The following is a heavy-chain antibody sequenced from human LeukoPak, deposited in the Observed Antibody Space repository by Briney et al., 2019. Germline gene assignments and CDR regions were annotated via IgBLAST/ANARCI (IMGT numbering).Heavy chain of an antibody. J-gene: IGHJ4*02. CDR1: GGSISSYY. D-gene: IGHD5-18*01. CDR3: ARGLSYGRPFDY. V-gene: IGHV4-59*01. Sequence: SETLSLTCTVSGGSISSYYWSWIRQPPGKGLEWIGYIYYSGSTNYNPSLKSRVTISVDTSKNQLSLKLSSVTAADTAVYYGARGLSYGRPFDYWGQGTLVTVSS. CDR2: IYYSGST.